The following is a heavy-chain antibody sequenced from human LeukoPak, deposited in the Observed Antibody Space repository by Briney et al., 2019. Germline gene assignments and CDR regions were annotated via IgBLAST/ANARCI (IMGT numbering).Heavy chain of an antibody. Sequence: PSETLSLTCVVSGGSISSSNWWSWVRQPPGKGLEWIAKIYHSGSTDYSPSLKSRVTISLDKLKNQFSLNLRSVTAADTAVYYCARDYCSDGSCYQMYDYWGQGTRVTVSS. CDR3: ARDYCSDGSCYQMYDY. J-gene: IGHJ4*02. V-gene: IGHV4-4*02. CDR2: IYHSGST. CDR1: GGSISSSNW. D-gene: IGHD2-15*01.